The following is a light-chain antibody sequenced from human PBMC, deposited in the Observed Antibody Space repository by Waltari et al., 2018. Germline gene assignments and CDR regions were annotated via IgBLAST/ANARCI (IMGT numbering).Light chain of an antibody. CDR2: DDN. CDR3: QVWDSGSGRPQVI. Sequence: SYVLTQPPSASVAPGQTAIITCGGDNIGSKSVHGSQQRAGQAPVLVVHDDNDRPSGIPERLSGSNSGNTATLTISRVEAGDEADFYCQVWDSGSGRPQVIFGGGTRLTVL. J-gene: IGLJ2*01. V-gene: IGLV3-21*02. CDR1: NIGSKS.